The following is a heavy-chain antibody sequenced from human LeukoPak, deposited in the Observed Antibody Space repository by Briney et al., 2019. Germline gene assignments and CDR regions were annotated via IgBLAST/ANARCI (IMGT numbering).Heavy chain of an antibody. D-gene: IGHD1-26*01. J-gene: IGHJ4*02. CDR2: ISAYNGNT. CDR1: GYTFTSYG. CDR3: ARDQGGSYRHFDY. Sequence: GASVKVSCKASGYTFTSYGISWVRQAPGQGLEWMGWISAYNGNTNYAQKLQGRVTMTTDTSTSTVYMELSSLRSEDTAFYYCARDQGGSYRHFDYWGQGTLVTV. V-gene: IGHV1-18*01.